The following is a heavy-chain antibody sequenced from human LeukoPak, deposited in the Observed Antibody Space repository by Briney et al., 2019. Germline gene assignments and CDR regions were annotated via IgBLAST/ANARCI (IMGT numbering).Heavy chain of an antibody. V-gene: IGHV4-59*11. CDR2: IYYSGST. CDR3: ASGDGYTGGFDY. D-gene: IGHD5-24*01. CDR1: GGSISSHY. Sequence: PSETLSLTCTVSGGSISSHYWSWIRQPPGKGLEWIGYIYYSGSTNYNPSLKSRVTISVDTSKNQFSLKLSSVTAAGTAVYYCASGDGYTGGFDYWGQGTLVTVSS. J-gene: IGHJ4*02.